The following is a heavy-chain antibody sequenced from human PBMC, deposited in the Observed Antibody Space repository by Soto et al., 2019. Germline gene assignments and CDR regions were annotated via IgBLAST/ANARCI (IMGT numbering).Heavy chain of an antibody. CDR1: GYIFSDYG. D-gene: IGHD4-17*01. Sequence: QVHVVQSGAEVKKPGDSVKVSCKTSGYIFSDYGINWVRQAPGQGLEWMGWISTYSGNANLAQKFQGRVTMTTDTSTRTAYMELRSLRFDDTAVYYCAKRTSGTTWGESDYWGQGTLVTVSS. J-gene: IGHJ4*02. V-gene: IGHV1-18*04. CDR2: ISTYSGNA. CDR3: AKRTSGTTWGESDY.